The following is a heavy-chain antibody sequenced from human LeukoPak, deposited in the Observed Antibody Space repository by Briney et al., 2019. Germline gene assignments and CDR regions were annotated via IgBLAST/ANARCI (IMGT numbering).Heavy chain of an antibody. CDR1: GGSISSSNW. CDR3: ARVVGALGIDY. CDR2: IYHSGST. Sequence: SETLSLTCAVSGGSISSSNWRGWVRQPPGKGLEWIGEIYHSGSTNYNPSLKSRVTISVDKSKNQFSLKLSSVTAADTAVYYCARVVGALGIDYWGQGTLVTVSS. J-gene: IGHJ4*02. D-gene: IGHD1-26*01. V-gene: IGHV4-4*02.